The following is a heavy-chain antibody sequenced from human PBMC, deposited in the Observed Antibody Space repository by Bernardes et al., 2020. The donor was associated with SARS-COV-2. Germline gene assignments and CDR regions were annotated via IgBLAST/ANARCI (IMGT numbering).Heavy chain of an antibody. CDR1: GFTFSSYW. V-gene: IGHV3-74*01. J-gene: IGHJ4*02. CDR3: VRGPSDGHGRFEY. CDR2: ISRDGKTT. Sequence: SLRLSCTASGFTFSSYWMHWVRQAPGKGLVWVSRISRDGKTTTYADSVKGRFTISRDNARNTLYLQMNSLRDEDTALYYCVRGPSDGHGRFEYWGQGTLGTVSS.